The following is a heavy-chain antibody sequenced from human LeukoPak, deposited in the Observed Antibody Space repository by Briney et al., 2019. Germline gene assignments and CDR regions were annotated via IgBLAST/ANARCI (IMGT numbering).Heavy chain of an antibody. J-gene: IGHJ4*02. D-gene: IGHD5-18*01. V-gene: IGHV4-30-4*01. CDR3: ASGIQLWTLDY. Sequence: SQTLSLTCTVSGGSISSGDYYWSWIRQPPGKGLEWIGYIYYSGSTHYNPSLKSRVTISVDTSKNQFSLKLSSVTAADTAVYYCASGIQLWTLDYWGQGTLVTVSS. CDR1: GGSISSGDYY. CDR2: IYYSGST.